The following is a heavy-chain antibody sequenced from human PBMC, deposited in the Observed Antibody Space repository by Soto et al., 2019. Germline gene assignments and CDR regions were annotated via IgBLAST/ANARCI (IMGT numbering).Heavy chain of an antibody. Sequence: SVKVSCKASGGTFSSYAISWVRQAPGQGLEWMGGIIPIFGTANYAQKFQGRVTITADESTSTAYMELSSLRSEDTAVYYCASTPPSRRNGVVIIRWFDPWGQGTLVTVSS. D-gene: IGHD3-3*01. CDR3: ASTPPSRRNGVVIIRWFDP. CDR2: IIPIFGTA. V-gene: IGHV1-69*13. CDR1: GGTFSSYA. J-gene: IGHJ5*02.